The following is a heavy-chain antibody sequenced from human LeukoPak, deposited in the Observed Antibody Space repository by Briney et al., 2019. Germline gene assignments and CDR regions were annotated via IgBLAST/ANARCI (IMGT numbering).Heavy chain of an antibody. V-gene: IGHV3-74*01. J-gene: IGHJ1*01. CDR1: GFTFSMYW. CDR2: IKSDGKT. D-gene: IGHD3-3*01. CDR3: ARAPSEVGGYYPEYFRH. Sequence: PGGSLRLSCEASGFTFSMYWMHWVRQAPGKGLVWVSRIKSDGKTNYADSVKGRFTISRDNAKNTVSLQMNSLRADDTGVYYCARAPSEVGGYYPEYFRHWGQGTLVTVSS.